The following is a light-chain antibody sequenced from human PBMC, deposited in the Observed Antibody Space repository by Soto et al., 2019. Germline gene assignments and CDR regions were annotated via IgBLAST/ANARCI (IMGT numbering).Light chain of an antibody. CDR1: QGIRNY. Sequence: DIQMTQSPSSLSASVGDRVTITCRASQGIRNYLAWYQQKPGKVPKLLIYAASTLQSGVPSRFSGSGSGTDFTLTISSLQPEDVATYYCKKYNSAPLTFGQGTKVEIK. CDR3: KKYNSAPLT. CDR2: AAS. V-gene: IGKV1-27*01. J-gene: IGKJ1*01.